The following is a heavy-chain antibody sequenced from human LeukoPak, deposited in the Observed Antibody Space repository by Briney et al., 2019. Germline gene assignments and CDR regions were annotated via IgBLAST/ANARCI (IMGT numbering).Heavy chain of an antibody. CDR3: ARDDPPYYDSSGYYLHYYCYYGMDV. CDR1: GFTFSSYA. Sequence: GGSLRLSCAASGFTFSSYAMHWVRQAPGKGLEWVAVISHDGSNKYYADSVKGRFTISRDNSKNTLYLQMNSLRAEDTAVYYCARDDPPYYDSSGYYLHYYCYYGMDVWGQGTTVTVSS. CDR2: ISHDGSNK. J-gene: IGHJ6*02. V-gene: IGHV3-30-3*01. D-gene: IGHD3-22*01.